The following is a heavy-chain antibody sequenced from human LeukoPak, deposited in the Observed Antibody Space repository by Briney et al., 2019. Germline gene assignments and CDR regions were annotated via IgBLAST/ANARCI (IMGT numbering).Heavy chain of an antibody. D-gene: IGHD6-19*01. CDR1: GYALTELS. V-gene: IGHV1-24*01. J-gene: IGHJ4*01. CDR2: FDPEDGET. Sequence: ASVKVSCKVSGYALTELSMHWVRQAPGKGLEWMGGFDPEDGETIYAQKFQGRVTMTEDTSTDTAYMELSSLRSEDTAMYYCATGVAVAGTPWVYWGHGTLVTVSS. CDR3: ATGVAVAGTPWVY.